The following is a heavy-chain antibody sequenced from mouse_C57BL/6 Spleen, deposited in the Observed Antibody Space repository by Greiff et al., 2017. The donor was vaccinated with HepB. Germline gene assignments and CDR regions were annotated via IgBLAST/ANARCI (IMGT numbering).Heavy chain of an antibody. Sequence: QVQLQQPGTELVKPWASVKLSCKASGYTFTSYWMHWVKQRPGQGLEWIGNINPSNGVTNYNEKFKSKATLTVDKSTSTAYMQLSSLTSEDSAVYYCARPYYGNPWFAYWGQGTLVTGSA. V-gene: IGHV1-53*01. J-gene: IGHJ3*01. CDR3: ARPYYGNPWFAY. D-gene: IGHD2-10*01. CDR2: INPSNGVT. CDR1: GYTFTSYW.